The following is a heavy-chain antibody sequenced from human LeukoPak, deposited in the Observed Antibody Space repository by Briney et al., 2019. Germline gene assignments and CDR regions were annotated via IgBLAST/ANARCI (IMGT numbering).Heavy chain of an antibody. CDR2: ISYDGSNK. Sequence: PGGSLRLSCAASGFTFSRYGMQWVRQAPGKGLEWVAIISYDGSNKYYADSVKGRFTISRDNSKNTLYLQMNSLRAEDTAVYYCAKRPYGSDLYYFYGMDVWGQGTTVTVSS. D-gene: IGHD3-10*01. J-gene: IGHJ6*02. V-gene: IGHV3-30*18. CDR3: AKRPYGSDLYYFYGMDV. CDR1: GFTFSRYG.